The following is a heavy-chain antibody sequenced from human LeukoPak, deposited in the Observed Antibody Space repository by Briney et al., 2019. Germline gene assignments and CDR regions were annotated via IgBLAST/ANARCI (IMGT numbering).Heavy chain of an antibody. Sequence: SETLSLTSTVSGDSINGFNWNWIRQPAGEGLEWIGRIYTSGSTNYNPSLKSRVTMSVDTSKNQFSLTLNSVTAADTAVYYCARVTGGNAPLDSWGQGTLVTVSS. V-gene: IGHV4-4*07. CDR3: ARVTGGNAPLDS. CDR2: IYTSGST. CDR1: GDSINGFN. D-gene: IGHD4-23*01. J-gene: IGHJ4*02.